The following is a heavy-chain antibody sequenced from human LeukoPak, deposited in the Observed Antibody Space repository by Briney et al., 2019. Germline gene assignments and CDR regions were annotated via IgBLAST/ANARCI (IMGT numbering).Heavy chain of an antibody. Sequence: GGSLRLSCAASGFTFSSYAMSWVRQAPGKGLDWVSAISGSGGSPYYADSVKGRFTISRDNSKNTLYLQMNSLRAEDTAGYYCAIVGGGGVGAHFDYWGQGTLVTVSS. CDR2: ISGSGGSP. D-gene: IGHD1-26*01. V-gene: IGHV3-23*01. J-gene: IGHJ4*02. CDR3: AIVGGGGVGAHFDY. CDR1: GFTFSSYA.